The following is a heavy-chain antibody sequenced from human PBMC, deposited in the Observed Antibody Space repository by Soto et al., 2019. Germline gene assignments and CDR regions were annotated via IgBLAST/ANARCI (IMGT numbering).Heavy chain of an antibody. J-gene: IGHJ4*02. Sequence: SETLSLTCTVSGGSISSYYLSWIRQPPGKGLEWIGYIYYSGSTNYNPSLKSRITILVDTSKNQFFLKLRSVTAADTALYYCARADYATGSYYPDYWGQGTLVTVSS. CDR1: GGSISSYY. CDR2: IYYSGST. D-gene: IGHD3-10*01. CDR3: ARADYATGSYYPDY. V-gene: IGHV4-59*12.